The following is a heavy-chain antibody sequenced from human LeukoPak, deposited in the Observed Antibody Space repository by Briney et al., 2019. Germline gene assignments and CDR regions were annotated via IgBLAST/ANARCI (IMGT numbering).Heavy chain of an antibody. CDR1: GASISSFY. V-gene: IGHV4-59*01. D-gene: IGHD3-9*01. CDR2: IYYSGST. Sequence: SETLSLTCTVSGASISSFYWNWIRQPPGRGLEWIGYIYYSGSTHSNPSLKSRVTISVDTSKNQFSLKVSSVTAADTAGYYCARGTSNVLGHFDWLHMDVWGKGTTVTVSS. CDR3: ARGTSNVLGHFDWLHMDV. J-gene: IGHJ6*03.